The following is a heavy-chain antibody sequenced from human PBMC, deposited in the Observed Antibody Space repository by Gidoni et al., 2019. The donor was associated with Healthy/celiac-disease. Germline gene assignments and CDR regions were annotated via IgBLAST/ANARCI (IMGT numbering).Heavy chain of an antibody. CDR3: ARDSGVGYYDSSGYRFDY. CDR1: GFTFSDYY. CDR2: ISSSSSYT. D-gene: IGHD3-22*01. Sequence: QVQLVESGGGLVKPGGSLRLSCAASGFTFSDYYMSWIRQAPGKGLEWVSYISSSSSYTNYADSVKGRFTISRDNAKNSLYLQMNSLRAEDTAVYYCARDSGVGYYDSSGYRFDYWGQGTLVTVSS. J-gene: IGHJ4*02. V-gene: IGHV3-11*06.